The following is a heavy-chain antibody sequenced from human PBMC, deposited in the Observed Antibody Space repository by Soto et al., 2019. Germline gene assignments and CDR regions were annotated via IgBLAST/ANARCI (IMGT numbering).Heavy chain of an antibody. V-gene: IGHV1-18*04. CDR3: ARDPRAFLATPTVAFDL. J-gene: IGHJ3*01. CDR2: ISGYNGEI. Sequence: QGQLEQSGAEVREPGASVKVSCKASGYNFATYGITWVRQAPGQGLEWLGWISGYNGEIKYAEKFKGKVTLTKDTSTRTAYMELRNLGSDDTAVYYCARDPRAFLATPTVAFDLWGQGTRVTVSS. CDR1: GYNFATYG.